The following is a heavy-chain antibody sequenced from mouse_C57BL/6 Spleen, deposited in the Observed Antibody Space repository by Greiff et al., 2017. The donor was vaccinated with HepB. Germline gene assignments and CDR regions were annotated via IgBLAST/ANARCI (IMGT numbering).Heavy chain of an antibody. V-gene: IGHV5-16*01. Sequence: EVQLVESEGGLVQPGSSMKLSCTASGFTFSDYYMAWVRQVPEKGLEWVANINYDGSSTYYLDSLKSRFIISRDNAKNILYLQMSSLKSEDTAPDYCARYYSNYDAMDYWGQGTSVTVSS. CDR2: INYDGSST. J-gene: IGHJ4*01. CDR3: ARYYSNYDAMDY. CDR1: GFTFSDYY. D-gene: IGHD2-5*01.